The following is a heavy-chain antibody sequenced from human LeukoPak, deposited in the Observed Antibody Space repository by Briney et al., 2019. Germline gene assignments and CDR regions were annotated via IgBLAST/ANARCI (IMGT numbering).Heavy chain of an antibody. V-gene: IGHV1-18*01. D-gene: IGHD3-22*01. CDR3: ARDPNRYYYDSSGYYDY. Sequence: GASVKVSCKASGGTFSSYAISWVRQAPGQGLEWMGWISAYNGNTNYAQKLQGRVTMTTDTSTSTAYMELRSLRSDDTAVYYCARDPNRYYYDSSGYYDYWGQGTLVTVSS. CDR1: GGTFSSYA. J-gene: IGHJ4*02. CDR2: ISAYNGNT.